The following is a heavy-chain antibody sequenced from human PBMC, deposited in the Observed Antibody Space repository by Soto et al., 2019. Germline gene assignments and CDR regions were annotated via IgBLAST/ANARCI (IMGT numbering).Heavy chain of an antibody. CDR2: ISGSGGST. V-gene: IGHV3-23*01. D-gene: IGHD3-9*01. Sequence: GGSLRLSCVASGFTFSSYAMSWVRQAPGKGLEWVSAISGSGGSTYYADSVKGRFTISRDNSKNTLYLQMNSLRAEDTAVYYCAKDRSSRYDILTGYYHYFDYWGQGTLVTVSS. CDR3: AKDRSSRYDILTGYYHYFDY. J-gene: IGHJ4*02. CDR1: GFTFSSYA.